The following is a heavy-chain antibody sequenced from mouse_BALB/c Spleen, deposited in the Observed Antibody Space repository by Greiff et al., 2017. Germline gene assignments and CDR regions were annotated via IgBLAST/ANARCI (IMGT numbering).Heavy chain of an antibody. J-gene: IGHJ2*01. Sequence: SGAELVKPGASVKLSCKASGYTFTSYYMYWVKQRPGQGLEWIGEINPSNGGTNFNEKFKSKATLTVDKSSSTAYMQLSSLTSEDSAVYYCTIYYRYDGGDYWGQGTTLTVSS. CDR1: GYTFTSYY. CDR2: INPSNGGT. CDR3: TIYYRYDGGDY. V-gene: IGHV1S16*01. D-gene: IGHD2-14*01.